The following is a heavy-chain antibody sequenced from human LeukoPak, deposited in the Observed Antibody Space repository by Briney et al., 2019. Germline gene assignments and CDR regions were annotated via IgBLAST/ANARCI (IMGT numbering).Heavy chain of an antibody. V-gene: IGHV3-48*04. CDR2: ISGSSSTI. CDR3: ARDLGQYYDTSDNWFDP. CDR1: GFTFSSYS. D-gene: IGHD3-22*01. Sequence: GGSLRLSCAASGFTFSSYSMNWVRQAPGKGLEWVSYISGSSSTIYYADSVKGRFTISRDNAKNTLNLQMNSLRAEDTAVYYCARDLGQYYDTSDNWFDPWGQGTLVTVSS. J-gene: IGHJ5*02.